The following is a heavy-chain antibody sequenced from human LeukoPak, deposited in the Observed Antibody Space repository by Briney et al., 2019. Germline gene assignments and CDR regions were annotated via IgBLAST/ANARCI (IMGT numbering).Heavy chain of an antibody. V-gene: IGHV3-43D*04. Sequence: GGSLRLSCAASGFTFDDYAMQWVRQAPGKGLEWVSLISWDGGSTYYADSVKGRFTISRDNSKNSLYLQMNSLRAEDTALYYCAGAPAPAYPPDYWGQGTLVTVSS. CDR2: ISWDGGST. D-gene: IGHD2-2*01. CDR3: AGAPAPAYPPDY. J-gene: IGHJ4*02. CDR1: GFTFDDYA.